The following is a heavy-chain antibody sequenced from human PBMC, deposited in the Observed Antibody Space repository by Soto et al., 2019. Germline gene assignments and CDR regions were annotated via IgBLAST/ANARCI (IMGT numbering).Heavy chain of an antibody. Sequence: LRLSCAASGFTFSDYYMSWIRQAPGKGLEWVSYISSSSSYTNYADSVKGRFTISRDNAKNSLYLQMNSLRAEDTAVYYCARDSYCSGGSCYSGGWFDPWGQGTLVTVSS. CDR2: ISSSSSYT. V-gene: IGHV3-11*06. CDR1: GFTFSDYY. J-gene: IGHJ5*02. D-gene: IGHD2-15*01. CDR3: ARDSYCSGGSCYSGGWFDP.